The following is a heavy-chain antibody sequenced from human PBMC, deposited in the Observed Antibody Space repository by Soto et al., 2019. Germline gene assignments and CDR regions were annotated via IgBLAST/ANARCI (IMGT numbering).Heavy chain of an antibody. V-gene: IGHV1-69*01. CDR3: ARSGYSSSWPNYYYYGMDV. J-gene: IGHJ6*02. CDR1: GGTFSSYA. Sequence: QVQLVQSGAEVKKPGSSVKVSCKASGGTFSSYAISWVRQAPGQGPEWMGGFIPIFGTANYAQRFQGRVTITADESTSTAYMELSSLRSEDTAVYYCARSGYSSSWPNYYYYGMDVWGQGTTVTVSS. CDR2: FIPIFGTA. D-gene: IGHD6-13*01.